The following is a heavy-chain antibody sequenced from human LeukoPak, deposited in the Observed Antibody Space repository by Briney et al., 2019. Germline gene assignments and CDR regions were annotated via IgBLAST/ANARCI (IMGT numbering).Heavy chain of an antibody. CDR3: ARRIWGRDAFDI. CDR1: GGSISGYY. CDR2: IYYSGST. D-gene: IGHD7-27*01. Sequence: SSETLSLTCTVSGGSISGYYWSWIRQPPGKGLEWIGYIYYSGSTNYNPSLKSRVTISVDTSKNQLSLKLSSVTAADTAVYYCARRIWGRDAFDIWGQGTMVTVSS. J-gene: IGHJ3*02. V-gene: IGHV4-59*08.